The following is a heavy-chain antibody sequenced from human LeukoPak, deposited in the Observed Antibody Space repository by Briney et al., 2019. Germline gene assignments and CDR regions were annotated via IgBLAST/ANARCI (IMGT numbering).Heavy chain of an antibody. CDR3: ARDQFDLAVAAAPFDP. CDR2: ISSSSSYI. CDR1: GFTFSSYS. V-gene: IGHV3-21*01. Sequence: KPGGSLRLSCAASGFTFSSYSMNWVRQAPGKGLEWVSSISSSSSYIYYADSVKGRFTISRDNAKNSLYLQMNSLRAEDTAVYYCARDQFDLAVAAAPFDPWGQGTLVTVSS. J-gene: IGHJ5*02. D-gene: IGHD6-13*01.